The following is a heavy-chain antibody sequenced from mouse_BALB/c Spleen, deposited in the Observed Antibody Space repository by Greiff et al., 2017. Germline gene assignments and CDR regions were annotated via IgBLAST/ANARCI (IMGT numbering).Heavy chain of an antibody. V-gene: IGHV1-12*01. CDR3: ARSTMITKVFAY. CDR2: IYPGNGDT. J-gene: IGHJ3*01. Sequence: QVQLKQPGAELVKPGASVKMSCKASGYTFTSYNMHWVKQTPGQGLEWIGAIYPGNGDTSYNQKFKGKATLTADKSSSTAYMQLSSLTSEDSAVYYCARSTMITKVFAYWGQGTLVTVSA. CDR1: GYTFTSYN. D-gene: IGHD2-4*01.